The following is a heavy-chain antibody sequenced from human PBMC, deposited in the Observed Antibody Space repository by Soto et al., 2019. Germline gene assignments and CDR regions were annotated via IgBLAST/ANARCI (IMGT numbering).Heavy chain of an antibody. CDR2: IIPILGIA. CDR1: GGTFSSYT. J-gene: IGHJ4*02. CDR3: HLTSDTPSFDY. V-gene: IGHV1-69*02. Sequence: QVQLVQSGAEVKKPGSSVKVSCKASGGTFSSYTISWVRQAPGQGLEWMGRIIPILGIANYAQKFQGRVTITADKYTSTAYMELSSLRCEDTAVYYCHLTSDTPSFDYWGQGTLVTVSS. D-gene: IGHD2-15*01.